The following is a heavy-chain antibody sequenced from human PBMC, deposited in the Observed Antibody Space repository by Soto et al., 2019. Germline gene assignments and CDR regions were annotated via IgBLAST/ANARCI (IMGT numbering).Heavy chain of an antibody. D-gene: IGHD3-10*01. CDR1: GGSISSGDYY. Sequence: QVQLQESGPGLVKPSQTLSLTCTVSGGSISSGDYYWSWIRQPPGKGLEWNGYISYSGSTYYNPSLKSRVTISVDTSKNQFSLKLSSVTAADTAVYYCAMGVIMNYYYGMDVWGQGTTVTVSS. CDR2: ISYSGST. J-gene: IGHJ6*02. V-gene: IGHV4-30-4*01. CDR3: AMGVIMNYYYGMDV.